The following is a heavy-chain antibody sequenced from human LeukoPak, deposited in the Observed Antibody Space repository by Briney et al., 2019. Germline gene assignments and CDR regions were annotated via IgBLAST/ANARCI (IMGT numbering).Heavy chain of an antibody. J-gene: IGHJ5*02. V-gene: IGHV4-34*01. CDR2: INHSGST. CDR3: ARGRFGTTRSDP. D-gene: IGHD1-1*01. CDR1: GGSFSGYY. Sequence: SETLSLTCAVYGGSFSGYYWSWIRQPPGKGLEWIGEINHSGSTNYNPSLKSRVTISVDTSKNQFSLKLSSVTAADTAVYYCARGRFGTTRSDPWGQGTLVTVSS.